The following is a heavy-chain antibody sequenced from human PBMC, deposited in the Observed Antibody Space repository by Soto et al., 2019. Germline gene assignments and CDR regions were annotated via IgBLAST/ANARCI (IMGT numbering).Heavy chain of an antibody. CDR2: IYYSGST. V-gene: IGHV4-59*08. CDR3: ARAIFERRKYYYYYYMDV. D-gene: IGHD3-3*01. J-gene: IGHJ6*03. CDR1: GGSISSYY. Sequence: SETLSLTFTVSGGSISSYYWSWIRQPPGKGLEWIGYIYYSGSTNYNPSLKSRVTISVDTSKNQFSLKLSSVTAADTAVYYCARAIFERRKYYYYYYMDVWGKGTTVTVSS.